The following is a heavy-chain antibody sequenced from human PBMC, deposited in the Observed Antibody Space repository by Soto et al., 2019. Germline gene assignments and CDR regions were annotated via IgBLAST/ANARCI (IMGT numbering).Heavy chain of an antibody. J-gene: IGHJ4*02. CDR2: IYYSGST. CDR1: GGSISSGGYY. CDR3: ARACYDSSCYYCY. D-gene: IGHD3-22*01. Sequence: QVQLQESGPGLVKPSQTLSLTCTVSGGSISSGGYYWSWIRQHPGKGLEWIGYIYYSGSTYYNPSLKIRVTRSGDTSKNQFSLKLSSVTASDTAVYYCARACYDSSCYYCYWGQGTLVTVSS. V-gene: IGHV4-31*03.